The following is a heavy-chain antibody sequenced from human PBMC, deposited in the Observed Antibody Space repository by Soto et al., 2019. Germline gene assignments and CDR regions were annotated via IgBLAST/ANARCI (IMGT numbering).Heavy chain of an antibody. CDR2: VNPSGGNT. Sequence: QVQVVQSGTEVKKPGASVKISCKASGYSFTAYFMHWVRQAPGQGLEWMGIVNPSGGNTNYAQKFQGRVTMTWDTSTSTVYRELSSLTSDDTAVYYCARAPYSSSSLCFVYWGQGSLVTVSS. V-gene: IGHV1-46*01. CDR1: GYSFTAYF. CDR3: ARAPYSSSSLCFVY. J-gene: IGHJ4*02. D-gene: IGHD6-6*01.